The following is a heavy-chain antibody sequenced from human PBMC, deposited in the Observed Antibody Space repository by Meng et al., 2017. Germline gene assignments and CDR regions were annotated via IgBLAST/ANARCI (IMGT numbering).Heavy chain of an antibody. CDR1: GGSSSSNNW. Sequence: VILDASGPGLGKPSATLALPCAFCGGSSSSNNWWSLGRQPPGKGLECIGEVYHNGNANYTPSLKSRVTISVDKSKNQFSPKLSVVAAADTAIYYCARELDAVGVTAYDLWGQGTLVTVSS. J-gene: IGHJ4*02. CDR3: ARELDAVGVTAYDL. CDR2: VYHNGNA. V-gene: IGHV4-4*02. D-gene: IGHD2-21*02.